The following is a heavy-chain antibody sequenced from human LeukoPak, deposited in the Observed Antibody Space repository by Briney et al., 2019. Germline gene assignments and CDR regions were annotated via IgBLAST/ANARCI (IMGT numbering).Heavy chain of an antibody. Sequence: SETLSLTCTVSGGSINNYWWSWIRQPPGKGLEWIGYIYYTGSTNYNPSLKSRVTMSIDTSKNQFSLKLSSVTAADTAVYYCARGFGFGEPTFDYWGQGTLVTVSS. CDR3: ARGFGFGEPTFDY. D-gene: IGHD3-10*01. V-gene: IGHV4-59*01. J-gene: IGHJ4*02. CDR1: GGSINNYW. CDR2: IYYTGST.